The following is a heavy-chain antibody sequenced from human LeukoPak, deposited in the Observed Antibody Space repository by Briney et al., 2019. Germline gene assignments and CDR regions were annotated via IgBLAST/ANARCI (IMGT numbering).Heavy chain of an antibody. Sequence: GGSLRLSCAASGFTFSSYSMNWVRQAPGKGLEWVSSISSSSSYIYYADSVKGRFTICRDNAKNSLYLQMNSLRAEDTAVYYCAREDQWLRFFDYWGQGTLVTVSS. CDR1: GFTFSSYS. CDR2: ISSSSSYI. J-gene: IGHJ4*02. CDR3: AREDQWLRFFDY. D-gene: IGHD5-12*01. V-gene: IGHV3-21*01.